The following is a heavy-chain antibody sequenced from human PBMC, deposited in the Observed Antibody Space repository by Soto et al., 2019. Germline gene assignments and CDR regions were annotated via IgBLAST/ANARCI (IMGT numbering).Heavy chain of an antibody. J-gene: IGHJ6*04. CDR3: AKGAELDV. CDR2: IGDSGAST. CDR1: GFSFSSFA. D-gene: IGHD1-26*01. V-gene: IGHV3-23*01. Sequence: EVLLLESGGGLVQPGGSLRLSCEASGFSFSSFAMNWVRQAPGKGLEWVSAIGDSGASTYYADSVKGRFTISRDNSRNTLYLQLNRMRAEDTAVYYCAKGAELDVWGNGTTVTVSS.